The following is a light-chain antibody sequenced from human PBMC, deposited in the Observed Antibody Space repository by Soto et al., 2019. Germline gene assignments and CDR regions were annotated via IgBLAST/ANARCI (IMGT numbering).Light chain of an antibody. V-gene: IGKV1-5*01. CDR1: QTISSW. CDR3: QQYNSYWT. Sequence: DIQMTQSPSTLSASVGDRVTITCRASQTISSWLAWYQRKPGKAPKFLIYTASSLQSGVPSRFSGSGSGTEFTLTISSLQPDDFATYYCQQYNSYWTFGQGTKVDIK. CDR2: TAS. J-gene: IGKJ1*01.